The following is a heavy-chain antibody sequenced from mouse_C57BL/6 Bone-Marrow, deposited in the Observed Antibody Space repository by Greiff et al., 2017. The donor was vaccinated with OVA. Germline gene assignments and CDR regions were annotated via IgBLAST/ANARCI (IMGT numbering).Heavy chain of an antibody. CDR3: ARDYGSYGFSY. V-gene: IGHV1-7*01. CDR2: INHGSGYT. CDR1: GYTFTTYW. D-gene: IGHD1-1*01. Sequence: VQLQQSGAELAKPGASVRLSCKASGYTFTTYWMHWVKQRPGQGLDWIGYINHGSGYTKYNQKFKDKATLTADKSSSTAYMQLSSLTYEDSAVYFCARDYGSYGFSYWGQGTLVTVSA. J-gene: IGHJ3*01.